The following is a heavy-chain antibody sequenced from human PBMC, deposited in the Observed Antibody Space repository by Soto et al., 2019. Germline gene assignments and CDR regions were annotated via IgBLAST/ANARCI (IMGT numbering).Heavy chain of an antibody. CDR1: GGSISSGDYY. CDR2: IYYSGST. J-gene: IGHJ5*02. D-gene: IGHD3-10*01. Sequence: SETLSLTCTVSGGSISSGDYYWSWIRQPPGKGLEWIGYIYYSGSTYYNPSLKSRVTISVDTSKNQFSLKLSSVTAADTAVYYCAREPRYYYGSGSPYRYNWFDPWGQGTLVTVSS. CDR3: AREPRYYYGSGSPYRYNWFDP. V-gene: IGHV4-30-4*01.